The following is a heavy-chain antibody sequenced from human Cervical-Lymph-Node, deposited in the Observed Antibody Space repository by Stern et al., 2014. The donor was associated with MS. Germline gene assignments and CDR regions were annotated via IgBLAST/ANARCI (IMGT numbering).Heavy chain of an antibody. D-gene: IGHD2-15*01. Sequence: VQLVESGAEVKKPGASVKVSCKASGYTFTSYGISWVRQAPGQGLEWMGLISADNGNTNDAQKLQGRRTMTTDTSTSTAYMELRSLRSDDTSVYYCARGLLGSENAFDIWGQGTMVTVSS. V-gene: IGHV1-18*01. J-gene: IGHJ3*02. CDR2: ISADNGNT. CDR1: GYTFTSYG. CDR3: ARGLLGSENAFDI.